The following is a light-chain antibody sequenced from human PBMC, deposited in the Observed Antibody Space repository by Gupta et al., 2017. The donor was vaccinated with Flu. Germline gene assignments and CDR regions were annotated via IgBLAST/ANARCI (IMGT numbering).Light chain of an antibody. CDR2: NAS. CDR3: QEEISPAIT. J-gene: IGKJ4*01. V-gene: IGKV1-5*03. CDR1: LSISTW. Sequence: PSSLSASVGDRVTITCRASLSISTWLPWSQQKPGKVPKLLLYNASTLESGVPSRFNGSRSRTDFGLTISSLKPDDTTTYYFQEEISPAITFSGGSTVEIK.